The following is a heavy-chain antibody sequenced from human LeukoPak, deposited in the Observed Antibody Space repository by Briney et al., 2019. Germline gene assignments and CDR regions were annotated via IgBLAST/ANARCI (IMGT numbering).Heavy chain of an antibody. CDR2: ISGRGIKT. CDR1: GFTFSSYA. V-gene: IGHV3-23*01. Sequence: GGSLRLSCAASGFTFSSYAMSWVRQAPGKGLGWVSTISGRGIKTYYADSVKGRFTISRDNSKNTVYLQMNNPRVEDTAVYYCAKGSSGSYYVSVYWGQGTLVTVSS. CDR3: AKGSSGSYYVSVY. J-gene: IGHJ4*02. D-gene: IGHD1-26*01.